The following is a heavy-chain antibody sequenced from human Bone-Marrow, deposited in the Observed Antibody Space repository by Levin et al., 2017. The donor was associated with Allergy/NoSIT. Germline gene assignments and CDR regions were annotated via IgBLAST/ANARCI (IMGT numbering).Heavy chain of an antibody. V-gene: IGHV1-69*06. J-gene: IGHJ6*03. CDR2: FIPIFNTA. CDR1: GGTFSTYG. Sequence: ASVKVSCRASGGTFSTYGIGWVRQAPAHGLEWMGAFIPIFNTAIYAQKFQGRVTITADKATTTAYMELNNLRPEDTAVYFCARGGEVAYGVTKPLEGCHYMDDWGTGTTVTVSS. CDR3: ARGGEVAYGVTKPLEGCHYMDD. D-gene: IGHD3-3*01.